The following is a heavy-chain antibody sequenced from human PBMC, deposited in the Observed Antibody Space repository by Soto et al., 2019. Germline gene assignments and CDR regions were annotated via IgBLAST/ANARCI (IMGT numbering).Heavy chain of an antibody. V-gene: IGHV1-8*01. J-gene: IGHJ4*02. Sequence: ASVKVSCKASGYTFTSYDINWVRQATGQGLEWMGWMNPNSGNTGYAQKFQGRVTMTRNTSISTAYMELSSLRSEDTAVYYCARQYGSSHYYGSGSYGYWGQGTLVTVSS. CDR3: ARQYGSSHYYGSGSYGY. CDR1: GYTFTSYD. D-gene: IGHD3-10*01. CDR2: MNPNSGNT.